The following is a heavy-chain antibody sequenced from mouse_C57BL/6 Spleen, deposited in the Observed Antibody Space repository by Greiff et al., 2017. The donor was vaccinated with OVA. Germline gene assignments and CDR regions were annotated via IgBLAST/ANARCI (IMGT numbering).Heavy chain of an antibody. V-gene: IGHV5-17*01. D-gene: IGHD1-1*01. CDR1: GFTFSDYG. J-gene: IGHJ2*01. CDR3: ARARIFYGSSPYYFDY. CDR2: ISSGSSTI. Sequence: EVKLVESGGGLVKPGGSLKLSCAASGFTFSDYGMHWVRQAPEKGLEWVAYISSGSSTIYYADTVKGRFTISRDNAKNTLFLQMTSLRSEDTAMYYCARARIFYGSSPYYFDYWGQGTTLTVSS.